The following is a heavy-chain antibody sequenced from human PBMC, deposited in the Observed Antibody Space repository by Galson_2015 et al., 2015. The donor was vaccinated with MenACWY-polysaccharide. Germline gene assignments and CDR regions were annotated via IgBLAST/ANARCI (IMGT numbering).Heavy chain of an antibody. V-gene: IGHV3-11*01. CDR3: ARDPGSFTSSYDY. D-gene: IGHD2-2*01. Sequence: SLRLSCAASGFTFGDYYMSWIRQAPGKGLEWVSYISSSGSTIYYADSVKGRFTISRDNAKNSLYLQMNSLRADDTAVYYCARDPGSFTSSYDYWGQGTLVTVSS. CDR1: GFTFGDYY. J-gene: IGHJ4*02. CDR2: ISSSGSTI.